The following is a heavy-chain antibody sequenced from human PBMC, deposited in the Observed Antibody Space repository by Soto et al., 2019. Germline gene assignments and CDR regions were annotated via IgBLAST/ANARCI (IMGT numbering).Heavy chain of an antibody. CDR2: IYSGGST. CDR1: GFTVSRNS. J-gene: IGHJ3*02. Sequence: GGSLRLSCAASGFTVSRNSMSWVRQAPGKGLEWVSVIYSGGSTYHADSAKGRFTISRENSKNTLFLQMTSLRAEDTAVYYCARDLIGPFALDIWGQGTMVTVSS. CDR3: ARDLIGPFALDI. D-gene: IGHD2-15*01. V-gene: IGHV3-53*01.